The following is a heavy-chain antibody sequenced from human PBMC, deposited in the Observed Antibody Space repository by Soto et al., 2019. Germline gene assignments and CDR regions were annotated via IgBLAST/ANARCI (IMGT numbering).Heavy chain of an antibody. V-gene: IGHV4-39*01. CDR1: GGSISSSSYY. J-gene: IGHJ6*02. CDR3: ARWAAAGQLGYGMDV. D-gene: IGHD6-13*01. Sequence: SETLSLTCTVSGGSISSSSYYWGWIRQPPGKGLEWIGSIYYSGSTYYNPSLKSRVTISVDTSKNQFSLKLSSVTAADTAVYYCARWAAAGQLGYGMDVWGQGTTVT. CDR2: IYYSGST.